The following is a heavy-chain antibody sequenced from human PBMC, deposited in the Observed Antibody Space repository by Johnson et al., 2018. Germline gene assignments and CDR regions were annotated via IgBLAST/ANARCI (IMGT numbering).Heavy chain of an antibody. CDR1: GFTLRDYA. CDR2: ISYDGSIQ. CDR3: ARGVDMATHGVDVFDL. Sequence: QVQLQESGGGVVQPGRSLRLSCSASGFTLRDYAFNWVRQAPGKGREWVAIISYDGSIQSNEDSVEGRFTISRDNAQNTLFLQINRLRCEATAVYYCARGVDMATHGVDVFDLWVQVTMVTVSS. J-gene: IGHJ3*01. V-gene: IGHV3-30*01. D-gene: IGHD5-24*01.